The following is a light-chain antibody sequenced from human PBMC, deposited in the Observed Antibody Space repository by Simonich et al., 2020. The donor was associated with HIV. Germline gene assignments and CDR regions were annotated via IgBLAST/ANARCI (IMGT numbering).Light chain of an antibody. V-gene: IGKV4-1*01. Sequence: DIVMTQSPDSLAMSLGERATINCTSSQSVLYSYNNKHSLACYHQIPRQPPKLLIYWASSRESGVPDRFSSSGSGTDFTLTISSLQAEDVAVYYCQQYYAPPLTFGGGTRVEIK. CDR3: QQYYAPPLT. J-gene: IGKJ4*01. CDR2: WAS. CDR1: QSVLYSYNNKHS.